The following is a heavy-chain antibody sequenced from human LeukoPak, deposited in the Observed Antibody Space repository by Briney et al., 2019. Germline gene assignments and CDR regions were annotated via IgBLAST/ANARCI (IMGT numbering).Heavy chain of an antibody. CDR3: ARLPTYYYDSSGYF. D-gene: IGHD3-22*01. CDR1: GGSISSYY. CDR2: IYYSGST. Sequence: SETVSLTCTVSGGSISSYYWSWIRQPPGKGLEWIGYIYYSGSTNYNPALKRRVTISVDTSKNQFSLKLSSVTAADTAVYYCARLPTYYYDSSGYFWGQGTLVPVSS. J-gene: IGHJ1*01. V-gene: IGHV4-59*08.